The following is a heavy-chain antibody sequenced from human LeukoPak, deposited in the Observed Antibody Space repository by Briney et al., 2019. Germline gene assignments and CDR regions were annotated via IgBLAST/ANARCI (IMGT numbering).Heavy chain of an antibody. J-gene: IGHJ4*02. CDR1: GGSFSGYY. V-gene: IGHV4-34*01. Sequence: SETLSLTCAVYGGSFSGYYWSWIRQPPGKGLEWIGEINHSGSTNYNPPLKSRVTISVDTSKNQFSLKLSSVTAADTAVYYCASGSYFDYWGQGTLVTVSS. CDR3: ASGSYFDY. CDR2: INHSGST.